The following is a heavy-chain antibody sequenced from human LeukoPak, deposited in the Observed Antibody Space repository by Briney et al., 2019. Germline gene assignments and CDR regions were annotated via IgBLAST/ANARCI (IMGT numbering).Heavy chain of an antibody. CDR2: ISYDGGNK. Sequence: PGRSLRLSCAASGFTLSSYAMHWVRQAPGQGLEWVAVISYDGGNKYYADSVKGRFTISRDNSKNTLYLQMNSLRAEDTAVYCCASSGWYDEDYWGQGTLFTVSS. V-gene: IGHV3-30-3*01. CDR1: GFTLSSYA. CDR3: ASSGWYDEDY. D-gene: IGHD6-19*01. J-gene: IGHJ4*02.